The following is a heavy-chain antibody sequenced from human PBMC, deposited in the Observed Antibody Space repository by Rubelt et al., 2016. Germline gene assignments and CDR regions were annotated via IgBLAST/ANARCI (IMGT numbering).Heavy chain of an antibody. CDR3: ARRHRGPDY. CDR2: IKQDGSEK. J-gene: IGHJ4*02. V-gene: IGHV3-7*05. Sequence: EVQLVESGGGLVQPGGSLRLSCAASGFTFSSYWMSWVRQAPGKGLEWVANIKQDGSEKYYVDSVKGRFTISRDNAKNSLSLQMIRLRADDTAVYDCARRHRGPDYWGQGTLVTVSS. D-gene: IGHD3-16*01. CDR1: GFTFSSYW.